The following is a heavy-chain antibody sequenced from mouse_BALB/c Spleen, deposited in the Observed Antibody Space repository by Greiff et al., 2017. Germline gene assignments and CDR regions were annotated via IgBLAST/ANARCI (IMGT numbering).Heavy chain of an antibody. V-gene: IGHV14-3*02. J-gene: IGHJ2*01. Sequence: EVKLQESGAELVKPGASVKLSCTASGFNIKDTYMHWVKQRPEQGLEWIGRIDPANGNTKYDPKFQGKATITADTSSNTAYLQLSSLTSEDTAVYYCAREDLFITTVVHFDYWGQGTTLTVSS. CDR1: GFNIKDTY. CDR3: AREDLFITTVVHFDY. CDR2: IDPANGNT. D-gene: IGHD1-1*01.